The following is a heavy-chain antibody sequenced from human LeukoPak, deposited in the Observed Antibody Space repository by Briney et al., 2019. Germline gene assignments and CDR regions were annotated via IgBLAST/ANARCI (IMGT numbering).Heavy chain of an antibody. J-gene: IGHJ4*02. CDR2: ISYDGSNK. CDR3: ARGSHLYVWGSYRRDYYFDY. D-gene: IGHD3-16*02. CDR1: GFTFSSYG. V-gene: IGHV3-30*03. Sequence: GGSLRLSCAASGFTFSSYGMHWVRQAPGKGLEWVAVISYDGSNKYYADSVKGRFTISRDNSKNTLYLQMNSLRAEDTAVYYCARGSHLYVWGSYRRDYYFDYWGQGTLVTVSS.